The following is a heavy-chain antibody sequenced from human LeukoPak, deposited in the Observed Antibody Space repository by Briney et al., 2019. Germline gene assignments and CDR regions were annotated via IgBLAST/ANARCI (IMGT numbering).Heavy chain of an antibody. CDR2: IRSSSSYM. Sequence: GGSLRLSCAASGFTFSSYSMNWVRQTPGKGLEWVSSIRSSSSYMYYADSVKGRFTISRDNAKNSLYLQMNSLRAVDTAVYFCAKGAGGYYDSSGSGFDYWGQGTLVTVSS. J-gene: IGHJ4*02. CDR1: GFTFSSYS. V-gene: IGHV3-21*01. CDR3: AKGAGGYYDSSGSGFDY. D-gene: IGHD3-22*01.